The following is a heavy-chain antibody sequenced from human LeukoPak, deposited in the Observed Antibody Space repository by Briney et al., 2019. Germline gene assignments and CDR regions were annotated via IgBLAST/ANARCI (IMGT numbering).Heavy chain of an antibody. CDR1: GGSFFDYY. V-gene: IGHV4-34*01. CDR2: INHRGST. J-gene: IGHJ3*02. D-gene: IGHD2-15*01. Sequence: SETLSDSSAVSGGSFFDYYRSWIRQPPGKGLEWIGEINHRGSTHYSPSLKSRVTISVDTSKKQFSLKLSSVTAADTAVYYCASGSAGVDILGQ. CDR3: ASGSAGVDI.